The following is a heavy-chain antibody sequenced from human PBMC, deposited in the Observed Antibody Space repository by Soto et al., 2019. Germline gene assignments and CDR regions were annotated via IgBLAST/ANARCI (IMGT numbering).Heavy chain of an antibody. J-gene: IGHJ6*01. CDR1: GFSFSSYG. CDR3: AKDHSNSGDYYYGMDV. CDR2: ISYDGSHK. V-gene: IGHV3-30*18. D-gene: IGHD6-13*01. Sequence: LILSCGASGFSFSSYGMHWVLQAPGKGLEWVAVISYDGSHKYYADSVKGRFTISRDNSKNTLYVQMNSLRAEDTAMYYCAKDHSNSGDYYYGMDVWGQGTTVTSP.